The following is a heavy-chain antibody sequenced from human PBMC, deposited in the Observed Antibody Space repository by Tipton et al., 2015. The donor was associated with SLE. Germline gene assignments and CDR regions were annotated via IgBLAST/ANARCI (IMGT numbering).Heavy chain of an antibody. Sequence: GSLRLSCAAPGFTFSSHSMTWVRQAPGKGLEWVSSITSGSSYKYFADSVKGRFAISRDNAKNSLYLQMDSLRVEDTAVYYCARDRSRWATPYWFFDLWGPGTLVTVSS. CDR1: GFTFSSHS. V-gene: IGHV3-21*03. D-gene: IGHD1-26*01. CDR2: ITSGSSYK. CDR3: ARDRSRWATPYWFFDL. J-gene: IGHJ2*01.